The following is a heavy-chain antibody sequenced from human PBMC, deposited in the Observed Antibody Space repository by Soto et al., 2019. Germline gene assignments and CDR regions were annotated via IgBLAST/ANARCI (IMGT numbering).Heavy chain of an antibody. V-gene: IGHV4-31*03. CDR1: GGSISSGGYY. J-gene: IGHJ5*02. CDR2: IYYSGST. D-gene: IGHD3-16*01. CDR3: APQEVRITGFYWFDH. Sequence: SETLSLTCSVSGGSISSGGYYWSWIRQHPGKGLEWIGYIYYSGSTYYNPSLKSRVTISVDTSKNKFSLKLRSVPAADMAVYSCAPQEVRITGFYWFDHWGQGTLVTVSS.